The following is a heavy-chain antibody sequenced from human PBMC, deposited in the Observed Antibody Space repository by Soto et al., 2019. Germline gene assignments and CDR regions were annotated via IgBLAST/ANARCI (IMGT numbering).Heavy chain of an antibody. CDR2: ISDDGSNK. CDR1: GFTFSSYA. V-gene: IGHV3-30-3*01. D-gene: IGHD3-3*01. CDR3: ARETYYDFWSGPYFGMDV. J-gene: IGHJ6*02. Sequence: QVQLVESGGGVVQPGRSLRLSCAASGFTFSSYAMHWVRQAPGKGLEWVAVISDDGSNKYYADSVKGRFTISRDNSQNTLYLQMNSLRAEDTAVYYCARETYYDFWSGPYFGMDVWGQGTTVTVSS.